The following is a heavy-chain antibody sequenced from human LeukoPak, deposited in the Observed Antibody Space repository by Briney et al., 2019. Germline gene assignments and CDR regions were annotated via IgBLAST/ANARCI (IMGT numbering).Heavy chain of an antibody. D-gene: IGHD6-13*01. CDR3: ARGGAAPEGYWFFDL. J-gene: IGHJ2*01. CDR2: IIPNSGGT. V-gene: IGHV1-2*02. Sequence: GASVKVSCKSSGYTFTGYYLHWVRQAPGQGLEWMGWIIPNSGGTNYAQKFQGRVTMTRDTSISTAYMDLSRLRSDDTAVYYCARGGAAPEGYWFFDLWGRATLVTVSS. CDR1: GYTFTGYY.